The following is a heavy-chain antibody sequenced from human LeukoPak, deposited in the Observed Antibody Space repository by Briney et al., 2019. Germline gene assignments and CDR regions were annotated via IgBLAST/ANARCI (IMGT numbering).Heavy chain of an antibody. CDR3: AKDHGVAVAGMYY. Sequence: GGSLRLSCAASGFTFYSFAMSWVRQAPGKGLEWVSSISGSGGSTYYADSVKGRFTISRDNSRNTLYLQMNSLRADDTAVYYCAKDHGVAVAGMYYWGQGTLVTVSS. CDR2: ISGSGGST. D-gene: IGHD6-19*01. CDR1: GFTFYSFA. V-gene: IGHV3-23*01. J-gene: IGHJ4*02.